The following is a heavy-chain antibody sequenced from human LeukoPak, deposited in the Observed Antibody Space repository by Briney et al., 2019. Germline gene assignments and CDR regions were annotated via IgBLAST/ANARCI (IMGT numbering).Heavy chain of an antibody. CDR2: TSYDGSSN. Sequence: GGSLRLSCAASGFTFSSYALHWVRQAPGKGLEWVAVTSYDGSSNYYTDSVKGRFTISRDNSKNTLYLQMNSLRAEDTAVYYCARERRYYGSGSYFDAFDIWGQGTMVTVSS. D-gene: IGHD3-10*01. CDR3: ARERRYYGSGSYFDAFDI. V-gene: IGHV3-30-3*01. CDR1: GFTFSSYA. J-gene: IGHJ3*02.